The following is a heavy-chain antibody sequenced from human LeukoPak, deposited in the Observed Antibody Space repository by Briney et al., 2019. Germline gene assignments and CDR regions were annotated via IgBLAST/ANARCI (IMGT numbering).Heavy chain of an antibody. J-gene: IGHJ4*02. V-gene: IGHV3-11*01. CDR2: ISNTGSTT. D-gene: IGHD3-22*01. CDR3: ARAVKYFCDSSGPYLDY. CDR1: GFTLSDYY. Sequence: PGGSLRLSCAASGFTLSDYYMSWIRQAPGKGLECVSYISNTGSTTHYADSVKGRFTVSRDNAKNSLYLQMNSLRAEDTAVYYCARAVKYFCDSSGPYLDYWGQGTLIAVA.